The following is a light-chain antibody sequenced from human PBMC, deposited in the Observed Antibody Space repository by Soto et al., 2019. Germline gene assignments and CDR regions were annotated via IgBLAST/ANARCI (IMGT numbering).Light chain of an antibody. Sequence: QSALTQPASVSGSPGQSITVSCTGTSSDVGGFNYVSWYQQHPGKAPKLIIYDDNKRPSGIPDRFSGSKSGKSATLGITGFQTGDEADYYCGSWDSSLSAEVFGTGTKLTVL. CDR1: SSDVGGFNY. CDR2: DDN. CDR3: GSWDSSLSAEV. J-gene: IGLJ1*01. V-gene: IGLV2-14*01.